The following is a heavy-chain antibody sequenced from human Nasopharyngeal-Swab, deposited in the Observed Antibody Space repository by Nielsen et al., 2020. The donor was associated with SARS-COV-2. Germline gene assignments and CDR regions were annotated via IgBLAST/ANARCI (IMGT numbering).Heavy chain of an antibody. CDR2: INHSGST. D-gene: IGHD3-16*01. CDR1: GGSISSSSYY. J-gene: IGHJ4*02. Sequence: SETLSLTCTVSGGSISSSSYYWGWIRQPPGKGLEWIGEINHSGSTNYNPSLKSRVTISVDTSKNQFSLKLSSVTAADTAVYYCARGRGGTRVFDYWGQGTLVTVSS. CDR3: ARGRGGTRVFDY. V-gene: IGHV4-39*07.